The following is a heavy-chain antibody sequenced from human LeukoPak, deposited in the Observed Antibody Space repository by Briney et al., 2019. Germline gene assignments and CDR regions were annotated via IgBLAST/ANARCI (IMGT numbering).Heavy chain of an antibody. CDR3: GLGIGSYYRFGDY. V-gene: IGHV1-2*02. Sequence: ASVMVSFKASGYTFTVYYMHWVRQAPGQGLEWMGWINPNSGGTNYAQKFQGRVTMTRDTSISTAYMELSRLRSDDTAVSYCGLGIGSYYRFGDYWGQGTLVTVSS. J-gene: IGHJ4*02. CDR1: GYTFTVYY. D-gene: IGHD1-26*01. CDR2: INPNSGGT.